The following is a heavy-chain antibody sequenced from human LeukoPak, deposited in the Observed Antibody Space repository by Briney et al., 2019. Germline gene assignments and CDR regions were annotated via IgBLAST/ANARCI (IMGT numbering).Heavy chain of an antibody. CDR3: ARGVVGANDYFYGMDV. J-gene: IGHJ6*02. CDR1: GYSFTSHW. CDR2: IYPGNPET. D-gene: IGHD1-26*01. V-gene: IGHV5-51*01. Sequence: GESLKISCKGSGYSFTSHWIAWVRQMPGKGLEWVGIIYPGNPETRYSPSFQGQVTMSADKSIRTAYLQWSSLKASDTAIYYRARGVVGANDYFYGMDVWGQGTTVTVSS.